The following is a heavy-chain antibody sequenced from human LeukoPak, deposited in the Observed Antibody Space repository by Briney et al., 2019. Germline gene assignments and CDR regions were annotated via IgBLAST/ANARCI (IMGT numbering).Heavy chain of an antibody. CDR1: GGSISSYY. CDR3: ARALYCSSTSCYPYYYYYYMDV. J-gene: IGHJ6*03. D-gene: IGHD2-2*01. Sequence: PSETLSLTCTVSGGSISSYYWGWIRQPPGKGLEWIGSIYYSGSTYYNPSLKSRVTISVDTSKNQFSLKLSSVTAADTAVYYCARALYCSSTSCYPYYYYYYMDVWGKGTTVTVSS. V-gene: IGHV4-39*01. CDR2: IYYSGST.